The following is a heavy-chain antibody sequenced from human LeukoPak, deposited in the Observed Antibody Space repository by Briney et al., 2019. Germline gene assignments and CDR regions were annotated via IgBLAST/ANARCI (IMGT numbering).Heavy chain of an antibody. CDR3: ARDGGNDYVWGSPDAFDT. V-gene: IGHV4-39*07. J-gene: IGHJ3*02. CDR1: GGSISSSSYY. D-gene: IGHD3-16*01. Sequence: SETQSLTCAVSGGSISSSSYYWGWIRQPPGKGLEWIGSIYYSGSTYYNPSLKSRVTISVDTSKNQFSLKLSSVTAADTAVYYCARDGGNDYVWGSPDAFDTWGQGTMVTVSS. CDR2: IYYSGST.